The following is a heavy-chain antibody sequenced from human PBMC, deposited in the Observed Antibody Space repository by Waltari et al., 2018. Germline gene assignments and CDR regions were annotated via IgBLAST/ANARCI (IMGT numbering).Heavy chain of an antibody. J-gene: IGHJ3*02. V-gene: IGHV3-33*01. Sequence: QVQLVESGGGMVQPGRSLRLSCAASGFTFSSYGMHWVRQAPGKGLEWVAVIWYDGSNKYYADSVKGRFTISRDNSKNTLYLQMNSLRAEDTAVYYCALTYDNDAFDIWGQGTMVIVSS. CDR2: IWYDGSNK. CDR3: ALTYDNDAFDI. CDR1: GFTFSSYG. D-gene: IGHD3-22*01.